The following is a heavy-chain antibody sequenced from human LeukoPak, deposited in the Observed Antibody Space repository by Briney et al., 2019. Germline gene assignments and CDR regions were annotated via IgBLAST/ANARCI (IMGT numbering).Heavy chain of an antibody. CDR1: GGSISSGDYS. V-gene: IGHV4-30-2*01. CDR2: IFHSGST. J-gene: IGHJ4*02. D-gene: IGHD3-22*01. CDR3: ATGGHDSSGYYTYYFDY. Sequence: SETLSLTCAVSGGSISSGDYSWSWIRQPPGKGLEWIGYIFHSGSTYYNPSLKSRVTISLDRSKNQFSLKLSSVTAADTAVYYCATGGHDSSGYYTYYFDYWGQGTLVTVSS.